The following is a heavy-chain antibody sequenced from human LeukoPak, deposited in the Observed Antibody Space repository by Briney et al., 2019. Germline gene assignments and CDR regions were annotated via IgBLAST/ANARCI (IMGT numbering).Heavy chain of an antibody. J-gene: IGHJ4*02. D-gene: IGHD3-10*01. Sequence: ASVKVSCKASGYTFTGYYMHWVRQAPGQGLEWMGWLSAYNADTTFAQKFQGRVTMTIDASTTRAYMELRSLRSDDTAVYYCARGSYYDYWGQGTLVTVSS. CDR1: GYTFTGYY. CDR3: ARGSYYDY. V-gene: IGHV1-18*04. CDR2: LSAYNADT.